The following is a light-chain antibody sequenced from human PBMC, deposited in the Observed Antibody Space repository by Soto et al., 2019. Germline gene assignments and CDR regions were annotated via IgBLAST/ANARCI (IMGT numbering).Light chain of an antibody. J-gene: IGKJ1*01. CDR1: QSVSNNY. V-gene: IGKV3-20*01. CDR2: GAS. Sequence: EIVMTQSPATLSVSLVERSTLSFRASQSVSNNYLAWYQQKPGQAPRLLIYGASNRATGIPDRFSGSGSGTDFTLTISRLEPEDFAVYYCQQYGSSGTFGQGTKVDIK. CDR3: QQYGSSGT.